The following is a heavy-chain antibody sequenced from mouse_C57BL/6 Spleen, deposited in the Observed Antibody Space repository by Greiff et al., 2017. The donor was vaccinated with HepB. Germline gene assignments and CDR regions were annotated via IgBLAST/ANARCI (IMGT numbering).Heavy chain of an antibody. Sequence: VQLQQSGPELVKPGASVKISCKASGYAFSSSWMNWVKQRPGKGLEWIGRIYPGDGDTNYNGKFKGKATLTADKSSSTAYMQLSSLTSEDSAVYVCAREGLDYYSSSNLVMDYWGQGTSVTVSS. V-gene: IGHV1-82*01. J-gene: IGHJ4*01. D-gene: IGHD1-1*01. CDR1: GYAFSSSW. CDR3: AREGLDYYSSSNLVMDY. CDR2: IYPGDGDT.